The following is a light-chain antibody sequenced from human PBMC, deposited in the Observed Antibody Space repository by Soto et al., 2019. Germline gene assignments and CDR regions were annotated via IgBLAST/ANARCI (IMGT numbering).Light chain of an antibody. V-gene: IGKV3-20*01. CDR3: QQYSSAPGT. CDR2: GAS. CDR1: QSARSY. J-gene: IGKJ5*01. Sequence: EIVLTQSPDTLSLSPGERATLSCRASQSARSYLAWYRHNPGQAPRLLIYGASSRATGIPDRFTGSGSGTDFTLSISRLEPEDLGVYYCQQYSSAPGTFGQGTRLEIK.